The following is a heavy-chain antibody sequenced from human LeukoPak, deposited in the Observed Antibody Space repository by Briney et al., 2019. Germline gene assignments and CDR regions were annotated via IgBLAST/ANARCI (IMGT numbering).Heavy chain of an antibody. Sequence: QSGGSLRLSCAASGFTFSSYAMSWVRQAPGKGLEWVSAISGSGGSTYYADSVKGRFTISRDNSKNTLCLQMNSLRAEDTAVYYCAKAPIVGATTGRYYFDYWGQGTLVTVSS. CDR3: AKAPIVGATTGRYYFDY. J-gene: IGHJ4*02. CDR2: ISGSGGST. CDR1: GFTFSSYA. V-gene: IGHV3-23*01. D-gene: IGHD1-26*01.